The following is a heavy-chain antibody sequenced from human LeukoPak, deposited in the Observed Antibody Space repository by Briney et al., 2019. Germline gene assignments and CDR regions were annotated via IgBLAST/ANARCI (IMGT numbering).Heavy chain of an antibody. Sequence: SETLSLTCAVYGGSFSGYYWSWIRQPPGKGLEWIGEINHSGSTNYNPSLKSRVTISVDTSKNQFSLKLSSVTAADTAVYYCARGRGGCMVRGVVNDYWGQGTLVTVSS. CDR3: ARGRGGCMVRGVVNDY. D-gene: IGHD3-10*01. CDR2: INHSGST. CDR1: GGSFSGYY. V-gene: IGHV4-34*01. J-gene: IGHJ4*02.